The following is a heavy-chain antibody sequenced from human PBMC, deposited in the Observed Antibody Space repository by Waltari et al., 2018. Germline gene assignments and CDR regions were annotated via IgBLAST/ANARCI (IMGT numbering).Heavy chain of an antibody. D-gene: IGHD3-22*01. CDR3: ARGPSSGYYDY. Sequence: EVQLVESGGGLIQPGGSLRLSCAASGFTVSSNYRSWVRQAPGKGLELVSVIYSGGSTYYADAVKGRFTISRDNSKNTLYLQMNSLRAEDTAVYYCARGPSSGYYDYWGQGTLVTVSS. CDR2: IYSGGST. J-gene: IGHJ4*02. CDR1: GFTVSSNY. V-gene: IGHV3-53*01.